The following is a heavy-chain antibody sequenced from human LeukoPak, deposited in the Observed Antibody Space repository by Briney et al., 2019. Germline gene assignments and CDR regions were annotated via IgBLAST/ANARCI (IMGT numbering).Heavy chain of an antibody. CDR1: GFTFSSYA. CDR2: ISGRSADI. J-gene: IGHJ4*02. Sequence: GGSLRLSCAASGFTFSSYAMNWVRQAPGRGLEWVSSISGRSADIYYADSVKGRFTISRDNAKNSVFLQMNNLRVEDTAIYYCARRGYHDSSGYDYWGQGTPVTVSS. V-gene: IGHV3-21*06. D-gene: IGHD3-22*01. CDR3: ARRGYHDSSGYDY.